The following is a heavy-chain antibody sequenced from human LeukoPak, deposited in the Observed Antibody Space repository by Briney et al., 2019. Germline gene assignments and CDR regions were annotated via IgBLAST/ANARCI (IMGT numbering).Heavy chain of an antibody. CDR2: INPNSGVT. D-gene: IGHD6-19*01. Sequence: ASVKVSCKASGYTFIGYYIHWVRQAPGQGLEWMGWINPNSGVTNYAQKFQGRVTMTRDTSISTTYMDLSRLRSDDTAVYYCARQAVAYSPRADFDYWGQGTLVTVSS. CDR3: ARQAVAYSPRADFDY. V-gene: IGHV1-2*02. J-gene: IGHJ4*02. CDR1: GYTFIGYY.